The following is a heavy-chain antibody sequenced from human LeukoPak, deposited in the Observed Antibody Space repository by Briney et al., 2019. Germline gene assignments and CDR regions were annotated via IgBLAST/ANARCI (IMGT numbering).Heavy chain of an antibody. D-gene: IGHD6-6*01. CDR1: GFTFTNYW. J-gene: IGHJ4*02. CDR2: LPPDELGI. CDR3: VGTIASRGSEY. V-gene: IGHV3-74*01. Sequence: GGSLRLSCAASGFTFTNYWMHWARQAPGMGLVWVSRLPPDELGIIYADSVKGWFTVSRDNAKNTVYLQMNNLRVDDTAMYYCVGTIASRGSEYWGQGALVTVSS.